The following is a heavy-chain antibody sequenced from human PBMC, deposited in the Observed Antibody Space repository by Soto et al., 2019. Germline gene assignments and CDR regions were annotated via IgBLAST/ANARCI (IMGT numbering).Heavy chain of an antibody. D-gene: IGHD1-20*01. CDR1: GGSFSGYY. J-gene: IGHJ5*02. CDR3: PRRYNWNDNYFDP. CDR2: INHTERT. Sequence: SETLSLTCAVYGGSFSGYYWSWIRQPPGKGLEWLADINHTERTNYNPSLKRRVTISVDTPKNQSSLKLSSVTAADTAVYYCPRRYNWNDNYFDPWGPGALVTVSS. V-gene: IGHV4-34*01.